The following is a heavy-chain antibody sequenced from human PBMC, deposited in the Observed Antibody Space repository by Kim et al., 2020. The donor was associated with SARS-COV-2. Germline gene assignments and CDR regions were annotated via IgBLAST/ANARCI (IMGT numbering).Heavy chain of an antibody. J-gene: IGHJ4*02. Sequence: GGSLRLSCAASGFTFSSYWMHWVRQAPGKGLVWVSRINSDGSSTSYADSVKGRFTISRDNAKNTLYLQMNSLRAEDTAVYYCARVGGSSWQFDYWGQGTLVTVSS. CDR2: INSDGSST. CDR1: GFTFSSYW. V-gene: IGHV3-74*01. CDR3: ARVGGSSWQFDY. D-gene: IGHD6-13*01.